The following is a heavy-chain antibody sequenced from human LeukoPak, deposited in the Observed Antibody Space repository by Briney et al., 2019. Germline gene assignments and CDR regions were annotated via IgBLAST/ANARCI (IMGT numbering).Heavy chain of an antibody. Sequence: PGRSLRLSCAASGFTFSSYGMHWVRQAPGKGLEWVAVIWYDGSNKYYADSVKGRFTISRDNSKNTLYLQMNSLRAEDTAVYYCARDYDIFSIPPRYGMDVWGKGTTVTVSS. V-gene: IGHV3-33*01. CDR3: ARDYDIFSIPPRYGMDV. CDR1: GFTFSSYG. J-gene: IGHJ6*04. CDR2: IWYDGSNK. D-gene: IGHD3-9*01.